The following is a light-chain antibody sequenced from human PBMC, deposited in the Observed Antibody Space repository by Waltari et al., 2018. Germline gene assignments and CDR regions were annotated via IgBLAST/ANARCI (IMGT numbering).Light chain of an antibody. CDR2: GNY. Sequence: QTVLTQPPSVSGAPGQRVALSCPGSSSNIRGESDCHVYQQLPGTAPNLLIYGNYNRPSGGPDRFSGSKSGTSASLAITGLQAEDEADYYCQSYDRRLSAWVFGGGTKLTVL. CDR3: QSYDRRLSAWV. CDR1: SSNIRGESD. V-gene: IGLV1-40*01. J-gene: IGLJ3*02.